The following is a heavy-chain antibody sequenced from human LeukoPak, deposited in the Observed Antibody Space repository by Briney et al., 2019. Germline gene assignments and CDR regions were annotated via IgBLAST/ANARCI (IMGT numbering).Heavy chain of an antibody. Sequence: PSGTLSLTCAVSGGSISSNNWWSWVRQSPVKGLEWIGEIYHSGSTNYSPSLKSRVTISVDKSKNQFSLKLSSVTATDTAVYYCARASYSYDINGWVPFDYWGQGTLVTVSS. V-gene: IGHV4-4*02. J-gene: IGHJ4*02. CDR3: ARASYSYDINGWVPFDY. D-gene: IGHD3-22*01. CDR1: GGSISSNNW. CDR2: IYHSGST.